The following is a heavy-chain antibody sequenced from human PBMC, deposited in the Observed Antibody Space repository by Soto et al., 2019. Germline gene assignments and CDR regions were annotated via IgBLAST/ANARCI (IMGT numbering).Heavy chain of an antibody. V-gene: IGHV1-69*06. J-gene: IGHJ4*02. CDR1: GGTFTSYA. Sequence: SVKVSCKASGGTFTSYAISWVRQAPGQGLEWMGGIIPLFGTANYAQKFQGRVTITGDKCTSTAYMEVSSLRSEDTAVYYCASSFSYYEGSGSLPNYFDYWGQGTLVTVSS. CDR3: ASSFSYYEGSGSLPNYFDY. CDR2: IIPLFGTA. D-gene: IGHD3-22*01.